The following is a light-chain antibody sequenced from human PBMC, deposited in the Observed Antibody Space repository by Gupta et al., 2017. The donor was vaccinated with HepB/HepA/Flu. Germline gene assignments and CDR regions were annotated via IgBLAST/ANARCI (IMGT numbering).Light chain of an antibody. Sequence: DIVLTQSLATLSLSSGERATLSCRASQSVSTSLACYQQKPGQAPRLLIYDASNRATGIPARFSGGGSGTDFTLTISSLEPEDFAIYYCQHRYNWPPTFGQGTRLEIK. CDR1: QSVSTS. V-gene: IGKV3-11*01. CDR2: DAS. CDR3: QHRYNWPPT. J-gene: IGKJ1*01.